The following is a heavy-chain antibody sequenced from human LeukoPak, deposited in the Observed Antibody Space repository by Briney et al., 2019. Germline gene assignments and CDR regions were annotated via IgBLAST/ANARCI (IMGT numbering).Heavy chain of an antibody. CDR2: IRSKANSYAT. CDR3: TRLSRVPDYGDYAYDY. CDR1: GFTFSGSA. Sequence: PGGSLRLSCAASGFTFSGSAMHWVRQASGKGLEWVGRIRSKANSYATAYAASVKGRFTLSRDDSKNTAYLQMNSLTTEDTAVYYCTRLSRVPDYGDYAYDYWGQGTLVTVSS. V-gene: IGHV3-73*01. D-gene: IGHD4-17*01. J-gene: IGHJ4*02.